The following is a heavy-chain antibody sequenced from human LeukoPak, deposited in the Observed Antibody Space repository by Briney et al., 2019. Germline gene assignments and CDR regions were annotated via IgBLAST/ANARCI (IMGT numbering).Heavy chain of an antibody. CDR1: GLTFSIYS. Sequence: GGSLRLSCAASGLTFSIYSMNWVRQAPGKGLEWVSSISSSSSYIYYADSVKGRFTISRDNAKNSLYLQMNSLRAEDTAVYYCARENDDYGDFSDYWGQGTLVTVSS. J-gene: IGHJ4*02. CDR2: ISSSSSYI. CDR3: ARENDDYGDFSDY. V-gene: IGHV3-21*01. D-gene: IGHD4-17*01.